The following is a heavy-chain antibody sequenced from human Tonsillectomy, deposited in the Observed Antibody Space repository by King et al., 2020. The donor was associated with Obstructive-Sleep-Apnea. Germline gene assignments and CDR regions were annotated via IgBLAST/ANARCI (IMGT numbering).Heavy chain of an antibody. J-gene: IGHJ4*02. V-gene: IGHV3-48*04. Sequence: QLVQSGGGLVQPGGSLRLSCAASGFTFSSYSMNWVRQAPGKGLEWVSYISSSSSTKYYADSVKGRFTISRDNAKNSLYLQMNSLRAEDTAVYYCARQYSSSLYYFDYWGQGTLVTVSS. CDR3: ARQYSSSLYYFDY. CDR2: ISSSSSTK. D-gene: IGHD6-6*01. CDR1: GFTFSSYS.